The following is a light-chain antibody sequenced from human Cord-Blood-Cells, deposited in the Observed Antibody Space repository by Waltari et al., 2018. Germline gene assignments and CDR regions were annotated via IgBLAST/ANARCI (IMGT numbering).Light chain of an antibody. V-gene: IGLV2-8*01. CDR3: SSYAGSNNFEV. CDR1: SSDVGGYNY. CDR2: EVS. J-gene: IGLJ3*02. Sequence: QSALTQPPSASGSPGQSVTISCTGTSSDVGGYNYVSWYQQHPGKAPKLMISEVSKRPSGVPDRFSGSKSGNTASLTVSGLQAEDEADYYCSSYAGSNNFEVFGGGTKLTVL.